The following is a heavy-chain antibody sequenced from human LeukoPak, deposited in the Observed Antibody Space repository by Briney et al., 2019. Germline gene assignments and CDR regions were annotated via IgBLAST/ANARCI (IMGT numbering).Heavy chain of an antibody. V-gene: IGHV3-7*01. D-gene: IGHD2-15*01. CDR1: GFTFSSYW. CDR3: ARDGGGLYYYYGMDV. J-gene: IGHJ6*02. CDR2: IKQVGSEK. Sequence: GGSLRLSCAASGFTFSSYWMSWVRQAPGKGLEWVANIKQVGSEKYYVDSVKGRFTISRDNAKNSLYLQMNSLRAEDTAVYYCARDGGGLYYYYGMDVWGQGTTVTVSS.